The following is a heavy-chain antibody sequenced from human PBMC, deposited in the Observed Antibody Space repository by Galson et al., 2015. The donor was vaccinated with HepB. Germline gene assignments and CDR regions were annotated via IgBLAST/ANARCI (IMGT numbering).Heavy chain of an antibody. CDR3: ARGSSPMNGYYDFWSGYYATPYYYYGMDV. J-gene: IGHJ6*02. V-gene: IGHV1-18*01. D-gene: IGHD3-3*01. CDR2: ISAYNGNT. Sequence: SVKVSCKASGYTFTSYGISWVRQAPGQGLEWMGWISAYNGNTNYAQKLQGRVTMTTDTSTSTAYMELRSLRSDDTAVYYCARGSSPMNGYYDFWSGYYATPYYYYGMDVWGQGTMVTVSS. CDR1: GYTFTSYG.